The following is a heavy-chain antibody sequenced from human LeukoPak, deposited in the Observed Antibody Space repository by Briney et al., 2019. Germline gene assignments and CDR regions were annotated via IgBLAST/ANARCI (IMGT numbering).Heavy chain of an antibody. CDR1: GYSISSSYY. J-gene: IGHJ4*02. D-gene: IGHD3-22*01. CDR3: ARQHDSSGYFAFDY. Sequence: SETLSLTCTVSGYSISSSYYWSWIRQPPGKGLEWIGYIYYSGSTNYNPSLKSRVTISVDTSKNQFSLKLSSVTAADTAVYYCARQHDSSGYFAFDYWGQGTLVTVSS. CDR2: IYYSGST. V-gene: IGHV4-61*01.